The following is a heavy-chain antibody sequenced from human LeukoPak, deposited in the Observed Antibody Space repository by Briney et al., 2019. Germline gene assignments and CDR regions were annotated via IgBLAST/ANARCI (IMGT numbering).Heavy chain of an antibody. Sequence: PSETLSLTCTVSGGSISSYYWSWIRQPPGKGLEWIGYIYYSGSTNYNPSLKSRVTISVDTSKNQFSLKLSSVTAADTAVYYCARVARDPFNYDILTGYPPPFDYWGQGTLVTVSS. J-gene: IGHJ4*02. V-gene: IGHV4-59*12. CDR1: GGSISSYY. CDR2: IYYSGST. D-gene: IGHD3-9*01. CDR3: ARVARDPFNYDILTGYPPPFDY.